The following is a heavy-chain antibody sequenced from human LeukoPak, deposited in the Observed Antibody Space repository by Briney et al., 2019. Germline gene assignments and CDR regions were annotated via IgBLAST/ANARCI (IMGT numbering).Heavy chain of an antibody. Sequence: GGSLRLSCAASGFTVSSNYMSWVRQAPGKGLEWVSVIYSGGSTYYADSVKGRFTISRDNSKNTLYLQMNSLRAEDTAVYYCARARRGSYYFVYWGQGTLVTVSS. D-gene: IGHD1-26*01. V-gene: IGHV3-66*01. CDR3: ARARRGSYYFVY. J-gene: IGHJ4*02. CDR1: GFTVSSNY. CDR2: IYSGGST.